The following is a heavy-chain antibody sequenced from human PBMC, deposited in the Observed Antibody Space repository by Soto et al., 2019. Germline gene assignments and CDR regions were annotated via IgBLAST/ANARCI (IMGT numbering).Heavy chain of an antibody. CDR2: INLDGSEK. D-gene: IGHD5-18*01. CDR3: XXDGSTSWYSYDYHGMDV. CDR1: GFTFRTYW. V-gene: IGHV3-7*02. Sequence: EVQLVESGGGLVQPGGSLRLSCAASGFTFRTYWLSWVRQVPGKGLEWVANINLDGSEKNYVDSVKGRFTISRDNARNSLXXXXXXXXAXXXXXXXXXXDGSTSWYSYDYHGMDVWGQGTTVTVSS. J-gene: IGHJ6*02.